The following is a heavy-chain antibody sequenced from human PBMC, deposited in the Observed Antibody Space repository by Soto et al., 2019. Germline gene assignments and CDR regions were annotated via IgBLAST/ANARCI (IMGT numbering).Heavy chain of an antibody. D-gene: IGHD6-13*01. J-gene: IGHJ6*02. Sequence: QVQLVECGGNVVQPGRSLRLSCAASGFSFSSHGMHWVRQAPGKGLEWVAHLWAGGNFAYYAYSVKGRFTISSDQSKNTLYLQMDSLGAEDTALYYCTRDAQQLANYGMDVWGQGTTVTVSS. V-gene: IGHV3-33*01. CDR1: GFSFSSHG. CDR3: TRDAQQLANYGMDV. CDR2: LWAGGNFA.